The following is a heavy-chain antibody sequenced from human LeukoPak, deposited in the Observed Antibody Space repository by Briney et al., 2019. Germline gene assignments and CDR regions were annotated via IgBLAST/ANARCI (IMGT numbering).Heavy chain of an antibody. V-gene: IGHV3-74*01. J-gene: IGHJ4*02. Sequence: GGSLRLSCAASKFTFSNYWMHWVRQAPGKGLVWVSRINSDGTSTSYADSVKGRFTISRDNAKNTLYLQMKRLRAEDTAVYYCAKDLKPLVWYGDTLDNWGQGTLVTVSS. CDR2: INSDGTST. CDR1: KFTFSNYW. CDR3: AKDLKPLVWYGDTLDN. D-gene: IGHD4-17*01.